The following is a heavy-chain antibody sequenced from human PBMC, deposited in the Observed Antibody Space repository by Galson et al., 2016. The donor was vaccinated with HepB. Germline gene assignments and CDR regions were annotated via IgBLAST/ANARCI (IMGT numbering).Heavy chain of an antibody. CDR3: ARGLYDYLWGSSRTKWFDP. D-gene: IGHD3-16*02. Sequence: TLSLTCTVSGGSISSDYYYWNWIRQHPGKGLEWIGYIYYSGGTSYNPSLKSRITISVDTSKNQFSLKLRSVTAADTAVYYCARGLYDYLWGSSRTKWFDPWGQGTLVTVSS. CDR1: GGSISSDYYY. J-gene: IGHJ5*02. V-gene: IGHV4-31*03. CDR2: IYYSGGT.